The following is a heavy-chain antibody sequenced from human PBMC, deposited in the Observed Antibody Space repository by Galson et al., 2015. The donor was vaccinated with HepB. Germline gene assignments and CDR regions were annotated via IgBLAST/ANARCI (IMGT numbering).Heavy chain of an antibody. CDR2: ISGSGDYI. CDR1: GFTFSSYA. CDR3: AKDSQDSSGWFLGY. J-gene: IGHJ4*02. V-gene: IGHV3-23*01. D-gene: IGHD6-19*01. Sequence: SLRLSCAASGFTFSSYAMSWVRQAPGKGLEWVSVISGSGDYIKYADSVKGRFTISRDNSKNTLHLQMNSLRAEDTAVYYCAKDSQDSSGWFLGYWGQGNLVTVSS.